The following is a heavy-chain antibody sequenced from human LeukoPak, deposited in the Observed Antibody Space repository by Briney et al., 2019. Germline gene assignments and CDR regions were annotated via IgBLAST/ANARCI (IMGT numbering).Heavy chain of an antibody. CDR3: ARDMPYGDYSLDY. CDR2: INPNSGGT. Sequence: GASVKVPCKASGYTFTGYYMHWVRQAPGQGLEWMGWINPNSGGTNYAQKFQGRVTMTRDTSISTAYMELSSLRSDDTAVYYCARDMPYGDYSLDYWGQGTLVTVSS. CDR1: GYTFTGYY. V-gene: IGHV1-2*02. J-gene: IGHJ4*02. D-gene: IGHD4-17*01.